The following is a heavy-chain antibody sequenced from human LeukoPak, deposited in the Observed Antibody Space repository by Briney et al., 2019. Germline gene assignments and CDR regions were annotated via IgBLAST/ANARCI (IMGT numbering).Heavy chain of an antibody. CDR3: ARSGEPYFDY. CDR2: IYPGDSDT. V-gene: IGHV5-51*01. J-gene: IGHJ4*02. CDR1: GYSFTTYW. D-gene: IGHD1-26*01. Sequence: GESLQISCKVSGYSFTTYWIGWVRQLPGKGLEWMGIIYPGDSDTTYSPSFQGQVTISADKSISTAYLQWSSLKASDTAMYYCARSGEPYFDYWGQGTLVTVSS.